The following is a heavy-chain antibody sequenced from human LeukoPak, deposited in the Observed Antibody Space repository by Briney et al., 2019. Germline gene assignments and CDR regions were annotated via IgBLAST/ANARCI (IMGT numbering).Heavy chain of an antibody. Sequence: GGSLRLSCAASGFIFSDYYMSWIRQAPGKGLEWISYLSNSGKTIYYADSVKGRLTISRDNAKNSLYLQMNSLRAEDTAVCYCARVAVTGIGVDYWGQGILVTVSS. CDR2: LSNSGKTI. CDR1: GFIFSDYY. D-gene: IGHD6-19*01. J-gene: IGHJ4*02. CDR3: ARVAVTGIGVDY. V-gene: IGHV3-11*04.